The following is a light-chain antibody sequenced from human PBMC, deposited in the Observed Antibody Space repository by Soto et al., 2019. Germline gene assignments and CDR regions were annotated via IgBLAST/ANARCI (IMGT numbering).Light chain of an antibody. CDR3: HSYDSDTVI. Sequence: NFMLTQPHSMSESPGKTVTISCTRSSGSIASSYVQWYQQRPGSSPSIVIYEDDKRSSGVPDRFSGSIDRSSNSASLTISGLKSEDEADYYCHSYDSDTVIFGGGTKLTVL. CDR2: EDD. V-gene: IGLV6-57*01. J-gene: IGLJ2*01. CDR1: SGSIASSY.